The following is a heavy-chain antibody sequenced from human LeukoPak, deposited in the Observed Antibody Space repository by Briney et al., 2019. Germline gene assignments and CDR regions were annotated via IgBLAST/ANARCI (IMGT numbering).Heavy chain of an antibody. CDR1: GFTVSSNY. J-gene: IGHJ4*02. D-gene: IGHD3-10*01. Sequence: PGGSLRLSCAASGFTVSSNYMSWVRQAPGKGLEWVSYISSSGNTIYYADSVKGRFTISRDNAKNSLYLQMNSLRAEDTAVYYCARDGSPDYYGSGSYNYWGQGTLVTVSS. CDR2: ISSSGNTI. CDR3: ARDGSPDYYGSGSYNY. V-gene: IGHV3-11*04.